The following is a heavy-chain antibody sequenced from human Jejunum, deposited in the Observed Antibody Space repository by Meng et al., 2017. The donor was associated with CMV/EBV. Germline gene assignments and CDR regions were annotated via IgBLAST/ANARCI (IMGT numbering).Heavy chain of an antibody. J-gene: IGHJ4*02. CDR1: FSDYA. Sequence: FSDYAMSWVRQAPGKGLDWVAVISGTGSGTYYKDSVKGRFIISRDNSNNTVYLQMNSLRAEDTAVYYCTQDRWARDWWGRLFDFENWGQGALVTVSS. D-gene: IGHD2-8*02. CDR2: ISGTGSGT. CDR3: TQDRWARDWWGRLFDFEN. V-gene: IGHV3-23*01.